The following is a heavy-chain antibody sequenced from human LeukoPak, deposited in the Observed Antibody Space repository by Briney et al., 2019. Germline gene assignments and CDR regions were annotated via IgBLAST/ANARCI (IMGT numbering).Heavy chain of an antibody. V-gene: IGHV3-23*01. D-gene: IGHD6-13*01. Sequence: GGSLRLSCAGSGFTFGVYAMAWVRQAPGKGLEWVSGISGDASVSKDADSVKGRFNISRDNSKNTLYLQLNSLRVEDTAIYYCAKAYSSRLYGDAFHIWGQGTMVTVSP. J-gene: IGHJ3*02. CDR2: ISGDASVS. CDR3: AKAYSSRLYGDAFHI. CDR1: GFTFGVYA.